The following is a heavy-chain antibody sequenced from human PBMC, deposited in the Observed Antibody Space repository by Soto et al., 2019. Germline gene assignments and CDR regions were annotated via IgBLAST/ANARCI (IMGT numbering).Heavy chain of an antibody. V-gene: IGHV1-58*02. CDR1: GGTFTSSA. J-gene: IGHJ4*02. CDR3: ATAKLLLPWLFDY. D-gene: IGHD2-15*01. CDR2: IVVGSVNT. Sequence: SVKVSCKASGGTFTSSAMQWVRQARGQRLEWIGWIVVGSVNTNYAQKFQERVTITRDMSTSTAYMELSSLRAEDTAVYYCATAKLLLPWLFDYWGQGTLVTVSS.